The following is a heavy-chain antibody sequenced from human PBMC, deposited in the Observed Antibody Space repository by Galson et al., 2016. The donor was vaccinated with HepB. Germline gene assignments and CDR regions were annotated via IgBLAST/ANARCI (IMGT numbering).Heavy chain of an antibody. CDR1: GGMFSGFA. D-gene: IGHD6-6*01. CDR2: IIPVVGVA. CDR3: ARSPPNVAARQGWFNP. Sequence: SCKASGGMFSGFAIHWVRQAPGQGLEWMGGIIPVVGVANYTQKFQGRVTMTADRSTTTAYMELRGLTSGDTAIYFCARSPPNVAARQGWFNPWGQGTLVTVTS. J-gene: IGHJ5*01. V-gene: IGHV1-69*10.